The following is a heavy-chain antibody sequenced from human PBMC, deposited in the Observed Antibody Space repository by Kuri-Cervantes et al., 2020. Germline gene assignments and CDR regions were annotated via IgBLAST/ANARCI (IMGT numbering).Heavy chain of an antibody. V-gene: IGHV4-59*01. Sequence: SETLSLTCTVSGGSISSYYWNWIRQPPGKGLEWIGYVYNSGRTKYNPSLRSRVTMSVDTSNNQFSLRLTSVTAAGTAVYYCASFGAAAGFDYWGQGTLVTVSS. D-gene: IGHD6-13*01. CDR2: VYNSGRT. CDR3: ASFGAAAGFDY. J-gene: IGHJ4*02. CDR1: GGSISSYY.